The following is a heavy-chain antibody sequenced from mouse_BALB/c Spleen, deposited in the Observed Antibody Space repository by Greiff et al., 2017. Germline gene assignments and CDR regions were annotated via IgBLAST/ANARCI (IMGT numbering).Heavy chain of an antibody. J-gene: IGHJ2*01. D-gene: IGHD4-1*01. Sequence: VQLVESGAELARPGASVKLSCKASGYTFTSYWMQWVKQRPGQGLEWIGAIYPGDGDTRYTQKFKGKATLTADKSSSTAYMQLSSLASEDSAVYYCARGGGTDFDYWGQGTTLTVSS. V-gene: IGHV1-87*01. CDR1: GYTFTSYW. CDR2: IYPGDGDT. CDR3: ARGGGTDFDY.